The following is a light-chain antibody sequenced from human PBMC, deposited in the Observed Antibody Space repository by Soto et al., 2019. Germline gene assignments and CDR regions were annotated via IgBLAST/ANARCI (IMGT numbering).Light chain of an antibody. CDR3: QQADSFPLT. CDR1: QCISSW. Sequence: DIQMIQSPSSVSASVGDRVTITCRASQCISSWLAWYQQKPGKAPKLLIYGAPSLQSGVTSRFSGSGSGTDFTLTISSLQPEDFATYSCQQADSFPLTCGPGTKVDI. J-gene: IGKJ3*01. CDR2: GAP. V-gene: IGKV1-12*01.